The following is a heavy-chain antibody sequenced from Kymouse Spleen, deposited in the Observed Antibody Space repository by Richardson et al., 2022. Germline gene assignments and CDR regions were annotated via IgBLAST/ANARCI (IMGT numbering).Heavy chain of an antibody. D-gene: IGHD6-13*01,IGHD6-25*01,IGHD6-6*01. V-gene: IGHV3-30*18. CDR3: AKDPRIAALDY. CDR1: GFTFSSYG. CDR2: ISYDGSNK. J-gene: IGHJ4*02. Sequence: QVQLVESGGGVVQPGRSLRLSCAASGFTFSSYGMHWVRQAPGKGLEWVAVISYDGSNKYYADSVKGRFTISRDNSKNTLYLQMNSLRAEDTAVYYCAKDPRIAALDYWGQGTLVTVSS.